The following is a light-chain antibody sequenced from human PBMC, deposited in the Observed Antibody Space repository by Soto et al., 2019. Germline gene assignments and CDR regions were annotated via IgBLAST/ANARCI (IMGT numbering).Light chain of an antibody. J-gene: IGLJ3*02. CDR2: DVS. CDR3: SSYTSRSTLV. CDR1: SSDVGGYKY. Sequence: QSALTQPASVSGSPGQSITISCTGTSSDVGGYKYVSWYQQHPGKVPKLMIYDVSNRPSGVSNRFSGTKSGNTASLTISGLQAEDEADYYCSSYTSRSTLVFGGGTKLTVL. V-gene: IGLV2-14*01.